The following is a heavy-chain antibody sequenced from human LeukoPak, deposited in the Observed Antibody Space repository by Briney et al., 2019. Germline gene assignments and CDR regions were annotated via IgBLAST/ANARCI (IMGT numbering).Heavy chain of an antibody. V-gene: IGHV3-48*01. Sequence: GGPLRLSCAASGFTFSSYSMNWVRQTPGKGLEWVSYISSSSSTKYYADSVKGRFTISRDNAKNSLYLQMNSLRAEDTAVYYCARERIVGAEDYFDYWGQGTLVTVSS. CDR3: ARERIVGAEDYFDY. CDR1: GFTFSSYS. J-gene: IGHJ4*02. D-gene: IGHD1-26*01. CDR2: ISSSSSTK.